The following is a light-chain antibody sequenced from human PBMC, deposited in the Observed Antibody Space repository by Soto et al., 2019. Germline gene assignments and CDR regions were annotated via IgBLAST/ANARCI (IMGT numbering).Light chain of an antibody. J-gene: IGLJ2*01. Sequence: SYELTQPPSVSVTPGKTATIACGGDNIGSISVHWYQHKPRQAPLLVISYDHDRPSGIPERFSGSNSGSTATLTISRVEAGDEADYYCQVWDTGTDQQVFGGGTQLTVL. CDR1: NIGSIS. CDR2: YDH. CDR3: QVWDTGTDQQV. V-gene: IGLV3-21*01.